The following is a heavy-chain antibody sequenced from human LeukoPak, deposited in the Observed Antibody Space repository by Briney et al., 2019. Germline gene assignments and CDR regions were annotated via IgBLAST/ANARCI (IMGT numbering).Heavy chain of an antibody. V-gene: IGHV1-2*02. Sequence: ASVKVSCKASGYTFTGYYMHWVRQAPGQGLAWMGWINPNSGGTNYAQKFQGRVTMTRDTSISTAYMELSRLRSDDTAVYYCAREPDCSSTSCYTPFPGVDYWGQGTLVTVSS. CDR1: GYTFTGYY. J-gene: IGHJ4*02. D-gene: IGHD2-2*02. CDR2: INPNSGGT. CDR3: AREPDCSSTSCYTPFPGVDY.